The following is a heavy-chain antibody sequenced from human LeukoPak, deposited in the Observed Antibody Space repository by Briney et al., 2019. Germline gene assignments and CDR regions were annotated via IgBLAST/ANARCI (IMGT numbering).Heavy chain of an antibody. J-gene: IGHJ4*02. Sequence: SETLSLTCAVYGGSFSGYYWSWIRQPPGKGLEWIGEINHSGSTNYNPSLKSRVTISVDTSKNQFSLKLSSVTAADTAVHYCARGRSGSSSWADFDYWGQGTLVTVSS. D-gene: IGHD6-13*01. V-gene: IGHV4-34*01. CDR1: GGSFSGYY. CDR2: INHSGST. CDR3: ARGRSGSSSWADFDY.